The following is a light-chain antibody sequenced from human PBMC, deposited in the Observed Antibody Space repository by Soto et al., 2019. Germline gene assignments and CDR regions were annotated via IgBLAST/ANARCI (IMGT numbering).Light chain of an antibody. CDR1: SGHRTNI. Sequence: SWAQSALGSSVKLTCTLSSGHRTNIIAWHQQQPGNAPRYLMKLESSGSYNKGSGVPDRFSGSSSGADRYLTISNLQSEDEAEYYCETWDTNTRVYGTGTKLTVL. CDR2: LESSGSY. CDR3: ETWDTNTRV. V-gene: IGLV4-60*03. J-gene: IGLJ1*01.